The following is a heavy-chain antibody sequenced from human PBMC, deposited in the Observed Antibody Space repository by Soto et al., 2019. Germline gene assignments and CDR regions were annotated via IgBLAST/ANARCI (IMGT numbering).Heavy chain of an antibody. J-gene: IGHJ6*02. CDR3: ARGGIADFWSGYYLGYYYYGMDV. Sequence: QVQLVESGGGVVQPGRSLRLSCAASGFTFSSYAMHWVRQAPGKGLEWVAVISYDGSNKYYADSVKGRFTNSRDNSKNTLYLQMNSLRAEDTAVYYCARGGIADFWSGYYLGYYYYGMDVWGQGTTVTVSS. CDR1: GFTFSSYA. V-gene: IGHV3-30-3*01. D-gene: IGHD3-3*01. CDR2: ISYDGSNK.